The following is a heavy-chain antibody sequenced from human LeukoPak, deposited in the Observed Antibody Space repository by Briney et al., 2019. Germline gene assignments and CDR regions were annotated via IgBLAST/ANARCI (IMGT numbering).Heavy chain of an antibody. Sequence: SETLSLTGAVYGGSFSGYYWSWIRQPAGKGLEWIGRIYTSGSTNYNPSLKSRVTMSVDTSKNQFSLKLSSVTAADTAVYYCARGYTNFDYWGQGTLVTVSS. CDR2: IYTSGST. D-gene: IGHD5-12*01. V-gene: IGHV4-59*10. CDR3: ARGYTNFDY. J-gene: IGHJ4*02. CDR1: GGSFSGYY.